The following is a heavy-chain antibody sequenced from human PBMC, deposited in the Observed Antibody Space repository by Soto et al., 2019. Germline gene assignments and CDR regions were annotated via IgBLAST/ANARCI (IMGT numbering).Heavy chain of an antibody. V-gene: IGHV4-4*02. D-gene: IGHD3-10*01. Sequence: SETLSLTCAVSGGSISSSNWWSWVRQPPGKGLEWIGEIYHSGSTNYNPSLKSRVTISVDKSKNQFSLKLSSVTAADTAVYYCARDNSGMVRGVTPFDPWGQGTLVTVSS. CDR3: ARDNSGMVRGVTPFDP. J-gene: IGHJ5*02. CDR1: GGSISSSNW. CDR2: IYHSGST.